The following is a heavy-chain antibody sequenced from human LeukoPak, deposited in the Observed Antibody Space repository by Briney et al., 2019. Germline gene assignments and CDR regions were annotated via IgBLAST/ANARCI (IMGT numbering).Heavy chain of an antibody. V-gene: IGHV3-23*01. CDR1: GFTFSSYA. D-gene: IGHD6-13*01. CDR3: ANSPLPTIAPNWFDP. J-gene: IGHJ5*02. CDR2: ISGSGGST. Sequence: GGSLRLSCAASGFTFSSYAMSWVRQAPGKGLEWVSAISGSGGSTYYADSVEGRLTISRDNSKNTLYLQMNSLRAEDTAVYYCANSPLPTIAPNWFDPWGQGTLVTVSS.